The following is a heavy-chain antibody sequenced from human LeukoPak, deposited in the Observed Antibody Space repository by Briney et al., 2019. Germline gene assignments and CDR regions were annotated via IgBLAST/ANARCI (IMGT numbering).Heavy chain of an antibody. CDR1: GFTVSSNY. V-gene: IGHV3-66*02. Sequence: PGGSLRLSCAASGFTVSSNYMSWVRQAPGKGLEWVSVIYSGGSTYYADSVKGRFTISRDNSKNTLCLQMNSLRAEDTAVYYCARGCGSYYFYFDYWGQGTLVTVSS. CDR3: ARGCGSYYFYFDY. CDR2: IYSGGST. D-gene: IGHD1-26*01. J-gene: IGHJ4*02.